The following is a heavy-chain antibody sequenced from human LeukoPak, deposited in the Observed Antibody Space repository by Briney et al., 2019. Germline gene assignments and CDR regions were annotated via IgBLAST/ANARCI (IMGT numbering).Heavy chain of an antibody. CDR3: ARSAVRGVIAFDAFDI. J-gene: IGHJ3*02. V-gene: IGHV4-4*07. Sequence: SETLSLTCTVSGGSISSYYWSWIRQPAGKGLEWIGRIYTSGSTNYNPSLKSRVTMSVDTSKNQFSLKLRSVTAADTAVYYCARSAVRGVIAFDAFDIWGQGTMVTVSS. CDR2: IYTSGST. D-gene: IGHD3-10*01. CDR1: GGSISSYY.